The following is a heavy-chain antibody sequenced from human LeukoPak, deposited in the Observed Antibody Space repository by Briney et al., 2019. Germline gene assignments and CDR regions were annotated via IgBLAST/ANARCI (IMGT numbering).Heavy chain of an antibody. J-gene: IGHJ6*02. CDR2: INWNGGRT. Sequence: GGSLTLSCAASGFTLDEYGMSWVRPPAGRGREWVSGINWNGGRTGYADSVKGRFTISGDNAKNSLYLEMNSLRAEDTALYHCACIIDGMDVWGQGTTVTVSS. V-gene: IGHV3-20*01. CDR3: ACIIDGMDV. CDR1: GFTLDEYG. D-gene: IGHD3-16*01.